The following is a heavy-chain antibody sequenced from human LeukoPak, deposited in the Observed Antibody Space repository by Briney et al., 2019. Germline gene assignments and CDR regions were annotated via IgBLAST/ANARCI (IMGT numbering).Heavy chain of an antibody. Sequence: SETLSLTCAVSGYSISSGYYWGWIRQPPGKGVEWIESIYHSGSTYYNPSLKSRVTISVDTSKNQFSLKLSSVTAADTAVYYCARLSSPWMGTARYYFDYWGQGTLVTVSS. CDR2: IYHSGST. CDR3: ARLSSPWMGTARYYFDY. D-gene: IGHD7-27*01. CDR1: GYSISSGYY. V-gene: IGHV4-38-2*01. J-gene: IGHJ4*02.